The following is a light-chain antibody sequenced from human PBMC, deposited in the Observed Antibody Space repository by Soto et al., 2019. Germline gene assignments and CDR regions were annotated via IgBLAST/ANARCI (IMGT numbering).Light chain of an antibody. J-gene: IGLJ1*01. CDR3: SSYTSSSTRLDV. CDR2: DVS. V-gene: IGLV2-14*01. Sequence: QSALTQPASVSGSPGQSITISCTGTSSDVGGYNYVSWYQQHPGKAPKLMIYDVSNRPSGVSNRFSGSKSGNTASLTISGLQADEEADYYCSSYTSSSTRLDVFGTGTKLTVL. CDR1: SSDVGGYNY.